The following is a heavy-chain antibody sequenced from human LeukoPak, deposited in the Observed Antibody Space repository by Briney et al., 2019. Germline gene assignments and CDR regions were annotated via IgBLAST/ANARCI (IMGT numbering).Heavy chain of an antibody. D-gene: IGHD3-22*01. V-gene: IGHV4-31*03. CDR3: ARAERTTNYDSSGYLDY. CDR2: IYYSGST. J-gene: IGHJ4*02. Sequence: SQPLSLPCTVSVGSISSGGYYWSWIRQHPGKGLEWIWYIYYSGSTYYNPSLKSRVTISVDKSKNQSSLKLSAVTAADSAVHYCARAERTTNYDSSGYLDYWGQGTLVTVSS. CDR1: VGSISSGGYY.